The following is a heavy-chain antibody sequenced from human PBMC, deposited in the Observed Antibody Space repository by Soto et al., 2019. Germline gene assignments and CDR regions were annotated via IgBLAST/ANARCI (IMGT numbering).Heavy chain of an antibody. CDR3: ARDHCSSTSCYDFWSGYLDY. V-gene: IGHV3-33*01. Sequence: GGSLRLSCAASGFTFSSYGMHWVRQAPGKGLEWVAVIWYDGSNKYYADSVKGRFTISRDNSKNTLYLQMNSLRAEDTAVYYCARDHCSSTSCYDFWSGYLDYWGQGTLVTVSS. CDR2: IWYDGSNK. D-gene: IGHD2-2*01. J-gene: IGHJ4*02. CDR1: GFTFSSYG.